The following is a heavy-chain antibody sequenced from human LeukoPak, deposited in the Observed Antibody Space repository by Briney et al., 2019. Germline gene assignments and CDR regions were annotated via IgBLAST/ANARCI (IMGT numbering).Heavy chain of an antibody. V-gene: IGHV1-18*01. J-gene: IGHJ4*02. CDR3: ARVLPPSIAVAANGAFDY. D-gene: IGHD6-19*01. CDR2: ISAYNGNT. CDR1: GYTFTSYG. Sequence: ASVKVSCKASGYTFTSYGISWVRQAPGQGLEWMGWISAYNGNTNYAQKLQGRVTMTTDTSTSTAYMELRSLRSDDTAVYYCARVLPPSIAVAANGAFDYWGQGTLVTVSS.